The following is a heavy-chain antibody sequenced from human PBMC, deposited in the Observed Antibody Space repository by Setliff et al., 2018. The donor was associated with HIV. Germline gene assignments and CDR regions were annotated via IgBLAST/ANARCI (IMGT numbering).Heavy chain of an antibody. CDR1: GFTFSDYG. J-gene: IGHJ5*02. CDR2: ISYDGSYK. V-gene: IGHV3-30*19. CDR3: VRIGHGYSFANGFDP. D-gene: IGHD5-18*01. Sequence: QPGGSLRLSCAASGFTFSDYGFHWVRQAPGKGLEWVAVISYDGSYKYYADSVKGRFTISRDNSKNTVYLQMNNLRVDDTAVYYCVRIGHGYSFANGFDPWGQGTPVTVSS.